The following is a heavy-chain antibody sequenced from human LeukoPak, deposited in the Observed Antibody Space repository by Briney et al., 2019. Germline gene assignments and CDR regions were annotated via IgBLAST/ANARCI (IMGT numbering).Heavy chain of an antibody. CDR1: GGTFSSYA. CDR2: IIPILGIA. D-gene: IGHD2-15*01. CDR3: ARHSLDYYYYGMDV. Sequence: SVKVSCTASGGTFSSYAISWVRQAPGQGLEWMGRIIPILGIANYAQKFQGRVTITVDKSTSTAYMELSSLRSEDTAVYYCARHSLDYYYYGMDVWGQGTTVTVSS. J-gene: IGHJ6*02. V-gene: IGHV1-69*04.